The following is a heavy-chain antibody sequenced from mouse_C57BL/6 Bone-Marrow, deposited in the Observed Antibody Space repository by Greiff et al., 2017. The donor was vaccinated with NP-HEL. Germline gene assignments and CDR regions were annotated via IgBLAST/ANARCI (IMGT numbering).Heavy chain of an antibody. Sequence: EVMLVESGGDLVKPGGSLKLSCAASGFTFSSYGMSWVRQTPDQRLEWVATISSGGSYTYYPDSVKGRFTISRNNTKNTLYLQMSSLKSEDTAMYYCARHDGDYGWYFDVWGTGTTVTVSS. D-gene: IGHD2-13*01. CDR3: ARHDGDYGWYFDV. CDR1: GFTFSSYG. J-gene: IGHJ1*03. CDR2: ISSGGSYT. V-gene: IGHV5-6*02.